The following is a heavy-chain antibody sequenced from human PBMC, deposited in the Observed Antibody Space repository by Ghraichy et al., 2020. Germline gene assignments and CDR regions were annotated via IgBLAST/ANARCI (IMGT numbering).Heavy chain of an antibody. Sequence: SETLSLTCAVSGGSISSSNYWSWVRQPPGKGLEWIGEIYHSGSTNYNPSLKSRVTMSVDKSKNQFSLTLNSVTAADTAVYYCARELRYFDWSINDVWGKGTTVTVSS. CDR1: GGSISSSNY. D-gene: IGHD3-9*01. CDR3: ARELRYFDWSINDV. J-gene: IGHJ6*04. CDR2: IYHSGST. V-gene: IGHV4-4*02.